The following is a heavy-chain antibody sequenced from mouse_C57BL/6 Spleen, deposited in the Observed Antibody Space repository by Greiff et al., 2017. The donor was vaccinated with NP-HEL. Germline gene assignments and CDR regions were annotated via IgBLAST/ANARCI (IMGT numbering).Heavy chain of an antibody. CDR2: INPSTGGT. J-gene: IGHJ3*01. D-gene: IGHD2-3*01. Sequence: VQLQQSGPELVKPGASVKISCKASGYSFTGYYMNWVKQSPEKSLEWIGEINPSTGGTTYNQKFKAKATLTVDKSSSTAYMQLKSLTSEDSAVYYCARRRNGYYPFAYWGQGTLVTVSA. CDR3: ARRRNGYYPFAY. CDR1: GYSFTGYY. V-gene: IGHV1-42*01.